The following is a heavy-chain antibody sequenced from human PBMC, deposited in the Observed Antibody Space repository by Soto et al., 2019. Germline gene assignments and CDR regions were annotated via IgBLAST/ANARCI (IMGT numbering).Heavy chain of an antibody. CDR2: IYYSGST. Sequence: QVQLQESGPGLVKPSETLSLTCTVSGGSISSYYWSWIRQPPGKGLEWIGYIYYSGSTNYNPSLKSRFTISVDTSKNQFSLKLSSVTAADTAVYYCARLSERYGDAFDIWGQGTMVTVSS. D-gene: IGHD4-17*01. J-gene: IGHJ3*02. CDR3: ARLSERYGDAFDI. V-gene: IGHV4-59*01. CDR1: GGSISSYY.